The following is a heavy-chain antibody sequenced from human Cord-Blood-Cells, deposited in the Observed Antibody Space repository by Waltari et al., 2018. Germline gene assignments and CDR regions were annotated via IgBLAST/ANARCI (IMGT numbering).Heavy chain of an antibody. CDR1: GDSFTSYW. D-gene: IGHD6-13*01. V-gene: IGHV5-51*01. CDR2: IYPGDSDT. CDR3: ARGRDGYSSSWYSYFDY. Sequence: EVQLVQSGAEVKKPGESLKISCKGSGDSFTSYWVGWVRQMPGKGLEWMGIIYPGDSDTRYSPSFQGQVTISADKSISTAYLQWSSLKASDTAMYYCARGRDGYSSSWYSYFDYWGQGTLVTVSS. J-gene: IGHJ4*02.